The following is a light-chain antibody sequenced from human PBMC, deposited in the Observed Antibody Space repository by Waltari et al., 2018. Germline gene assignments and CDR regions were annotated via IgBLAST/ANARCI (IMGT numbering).Light chain of an antibody. V-gene: IGLV9-49*01. CDR2: VGNGGIGG. Sequence: QPVLTQPPSASASLGASVTLTCTLSSGHSNYKVDWYQQRPGKGPRFVMRVGNGGIGGSKWDGIPDRFSVLGSGLNRYLTIKNIQEEDESDYHCGADHGSGSNFVYVFGTGTKVTVL. J-gene: IGLJ1*01. CDR1: SGHSNYK. CDR3: GADHGSGSNFVYV.